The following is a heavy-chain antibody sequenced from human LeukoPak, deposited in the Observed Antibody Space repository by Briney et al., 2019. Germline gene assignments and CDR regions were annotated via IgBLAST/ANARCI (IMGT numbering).Heavy chain of an antibody. V-gene: IGHV4-38-2*02. CDR2: IYHSGSA. CDR1: GYSISSGYY. J-gene: IGHJ4*02. CDR3: ARDGPTYYYDNSGHYYDY. D-gene: IGHD3-22*01. Sequence: SETLSLTCGVSGYSISSGYYWGWIRQPPGTGLEWIGSIYHSGSAYYNPSLKSRVTISVDTSKNPFSLKLSSVTAADTAVYYCARDGPTYYYDNSGHYYDYWGQGTLVTVSS.